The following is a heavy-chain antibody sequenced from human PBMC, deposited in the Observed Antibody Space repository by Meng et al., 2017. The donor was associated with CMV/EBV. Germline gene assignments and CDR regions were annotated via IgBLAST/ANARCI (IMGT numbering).Heavy chain of an antibody. V-gene: IGHV3-23*01. Sequence: GGSLRLSCAASGFTFSSYAMSWVRQAPGKGLEWVSAISGSGGSTYYADSVKGRFTISRDNSKNTLYLQMNSLRAEDTAVYYCAEDLRRIAAANRGWFDPWGQGTLVTVSS. D-gene: IGHD6-13*01. J-gene: IGHJ5*02. CDR2: ISGSGGST. CDR1: GFTFSSYA. CDR3: AEDLRRIAAANRGWFDP.